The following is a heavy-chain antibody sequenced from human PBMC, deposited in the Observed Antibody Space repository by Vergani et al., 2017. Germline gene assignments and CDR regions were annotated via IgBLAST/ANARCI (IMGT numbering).Heavy chain of an antibody. J-gene: IGHJ4*02. V-gene: IGHV3-30-3*01. Sequence: VQLVESGGGLVQPGRSLRLSCAASGFTFSSYAMHWVRQAPGTGLEWVAVISYDGINKYYAYSVKGRFTISRDNSKNTLYLQMNSRRAEDTSVYYCARDEGGSGGYFDYWGQGTLVTVSS. D-gene: IGHD1-26*01. CDR2: ISYDGINK. CDR1: GFTFSSYA. CDR3: ARDEGGSGGYFDY.